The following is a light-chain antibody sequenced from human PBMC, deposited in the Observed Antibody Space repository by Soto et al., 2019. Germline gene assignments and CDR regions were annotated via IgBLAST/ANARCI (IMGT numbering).Light chain of an antibody. CDR3: QQYNSWPPT. CDR2: DAS. V-gene: IGKV3-15*01. Sequence: EIVLTQSPGTLSLSPGERATLSCRASQSVSNNYLAWYQQKPGQAPRLLIYDASTRAPGIPARFSGSGSGTELTLTISSLQSDDFAVYHCQQYNSWPPTFGHGTRLEIK. CDR1: QSVSNN. J-gene: IGKJ5*01.